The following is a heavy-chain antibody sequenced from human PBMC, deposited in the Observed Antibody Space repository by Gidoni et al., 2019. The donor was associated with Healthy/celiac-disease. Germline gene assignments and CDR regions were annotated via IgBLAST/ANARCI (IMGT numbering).Heavy chain of an antibody. CDR1: GFTFSSYA. Sequence: EVQLLESGGGLVQPGGFLRLACAASGFTFSSYAMSWVRQAPGKGLEWVSAIGGSGGRTDYADSVKGRFTISRDNSKNTLYLQMNSLRAEDTAVYYCAKASWFGELDYMDVWGKGTTVTVSS. J-gene: IGHJ6*03. CDR3: AKASWFGELDYMDV. D-gene: IGHD3-10*01. V-gene: IGHV3-23*01. CDR2: IGGSGGRT.